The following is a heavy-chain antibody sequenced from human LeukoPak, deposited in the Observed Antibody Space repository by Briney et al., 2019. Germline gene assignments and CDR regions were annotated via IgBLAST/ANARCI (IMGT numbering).Heavy chain of an antibody. CDR1: GFTFSSYW. D-gene: IGHD2-2*01. CDR2: IKQDGSEK. CDR3: ARRGYCDNDSCFERTWWFDP. Sequence: GGSLRLSCAASGFTFSSYWMSWVRQAPGKGLEWVANIKQDGSEKYYVDSVKGRFTISRDNAKNSLYLQMNSLKASDTAIYYCARRGYCDNDSCFERTWWFDPWGQGTQVTVSS. V-gene: IGHV3-7*03. J-gene: IGHJ5*02.